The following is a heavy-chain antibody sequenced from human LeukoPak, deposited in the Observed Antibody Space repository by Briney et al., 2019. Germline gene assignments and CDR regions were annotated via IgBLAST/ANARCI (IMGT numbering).Heavy chain of an antibody. CDR1: GGSFSGYY. D-gene: IGHD1-26*01. V-gene: IGHV4-34*01. CDR2: INHSGST. Sequence: KPSETLSLTCAVYGGSFSGYYWSWIRQPPGKGLEWIGEINHSGSTNYNPSLKSRVTISVDTSKNQFSLKLSSVTAADTAVYYCARARSGKWGFDYWGQGTLVTVSS. J-gene: IGHJ4*02. CDR3: ARARSGKWGFDY.